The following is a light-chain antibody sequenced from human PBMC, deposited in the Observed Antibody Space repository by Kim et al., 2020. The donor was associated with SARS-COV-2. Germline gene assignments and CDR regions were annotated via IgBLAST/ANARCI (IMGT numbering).Light chain of an antibody. CDR2: SNI. CDR3: QSYDNNVNGWV. V-gene: IGLV1-40*01. CDR1: WSNIGTGYG. Sequence: QTVTLSCFGSWSNIGTGYGVHWYQHLPGAAPKVLIYSNIRRPSGVPDRFSGSKSDTSASLVITGLRPEDEADYYCQSYDNNVNGWVFGGGTKLTVL. J-gene: IGLJ3*02.